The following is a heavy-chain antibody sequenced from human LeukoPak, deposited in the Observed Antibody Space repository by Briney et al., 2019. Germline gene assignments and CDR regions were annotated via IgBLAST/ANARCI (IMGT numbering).Heavy chain of an antibody. D-gene: IGHD3-3*01. CDR2: ISSNGGST. Sequence: GGSLRLSCAASGFTFSSYAMHWVRQAPGKGLEYVSAISSNGGSTYYANSVKGRFTISRDNSKNTLYLQMGSLRAEDMAVYYCAREAYYDFWSGLSARRGAFDIWGQGTMVTVSS. CDR3: AREAYYDFWSGLSARRGAFDI. V-gene: IGHV3-64*01. J-gene: IGHJ3*02. CDR1: GFTFSSYA.